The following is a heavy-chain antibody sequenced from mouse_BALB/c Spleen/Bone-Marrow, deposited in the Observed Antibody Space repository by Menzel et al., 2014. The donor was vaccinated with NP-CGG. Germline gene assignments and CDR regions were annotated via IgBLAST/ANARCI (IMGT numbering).Heavy chain of an antibody. CDR3: ARWEYYAMDY. J-gene: IGHJ4*01. Sequence: VQLQQSGAELVKPGASVKLSCTASGFNIKDTYMHWVKQRPEQGLERIGRIDPANGNTKYDPKFQGKATITADTSSNTAYLQPSSLTSEDTAVYYCARWEYYAMDYWGQGTSVTVSS. D-gene: IGHD4-1*01. CDR2: IDPANGNT. CDR1: GFNIKDTY. V-gene: IGHV14-3*02.